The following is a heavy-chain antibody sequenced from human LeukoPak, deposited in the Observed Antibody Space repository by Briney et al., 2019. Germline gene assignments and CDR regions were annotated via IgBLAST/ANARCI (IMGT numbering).Heavy chain of an antibody. CDR2: IYTSGST. D-gene: IGHD6-13*01. V-gene: IGHV4-4*07. CDR1: GGSISSYY. J-gene: IGHJ6*03. Sequence: PSETLSLTCTVSGGSISSYYWSWIRQPAGKGLEWIGLIYTSGSTNYNPSLKSRVTMSVDTSKNQFSLKLSSVTAADTAVYYCMASSSRSGYYYYYYMDVWGKGTTVTISS. CDR3: MASSSRSGYYYYYYMDV.